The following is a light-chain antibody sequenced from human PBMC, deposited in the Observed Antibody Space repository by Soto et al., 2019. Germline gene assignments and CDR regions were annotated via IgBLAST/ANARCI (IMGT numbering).Light chain of an antibody. V-gene: IGKV1-39*01. CDR1: HTIGNH. Sequence: DIQMTQAPSSLSISVRDRVTITCLSIHTIGNHLNWYQQKPGKAPQLLLYSKFTLQSWVPSRLSGRGSGTALTLTITRLQAEDFATYFFGQSYSVPLSFGGGTKVEL. CDR2: SKF. J-gene: IGKJ4*01. CDR3: GQSYSVPLS.